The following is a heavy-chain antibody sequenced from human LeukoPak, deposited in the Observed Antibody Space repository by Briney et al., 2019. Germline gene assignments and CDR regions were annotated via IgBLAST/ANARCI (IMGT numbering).Heavy chain of an antibody. D-gene: IGHD3-10*01. Sequence: PGGSLRLSCAASGFIFSNAWMTWVRQAPGKGLEWVGRIKSKTDGGTTDYAAPVKGRFTISRDDSQNTLYLQMNSLKTEDTAVYYCTTDLGITMVRGVIGDAFDIWGQGTMVTVSS. CDR2: IKSKTDGGTT. V-gene: IGHV3-15*01. J-gene: IGHJ3*02. CDR1: GFIFSNAW. CDR3: TTDLGITMVRGVIGDAFDI.